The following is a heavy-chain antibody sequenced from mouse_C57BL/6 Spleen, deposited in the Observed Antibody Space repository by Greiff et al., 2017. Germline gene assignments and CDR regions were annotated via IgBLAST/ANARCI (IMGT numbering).Heavy chain of an antibody. J-gene: IGHJ2*01. Sequence: QVQLKESGPGLVQPSQSLSITCTVSGFSLTSYGVHWVRQSPGKGLEWLGVIWRGGSTDYNAAFMSRLSITKDNSKSQVFFKMNSLQADDTAIYYCAKNLIYDGYYYFDYWGQGTTLTVSS. D-gene: IGHD2-3*01. V-gene: IGHV2-5*01. CDR2: IWRGGST. CDR1: GFSLTSYG. CDR3: AKNLIYDGYYYFDY.